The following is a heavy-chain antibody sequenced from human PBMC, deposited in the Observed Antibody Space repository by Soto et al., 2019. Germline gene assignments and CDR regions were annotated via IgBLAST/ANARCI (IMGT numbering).Heavy chain of an antibody. CDR2: VTAYNVNR. CDR3: VRVYYSGHDFFDY. J-gene: IGHJ4*02. CDR1: GYTFTSYA. D-gene: IGHD5-12*01. Sequence: GASVKVSCKASGYTFTSYAIGWVRQAPGQGLEWMGWVTAYNVNRKSAQNLQGRVTLTTDTSTSTAYMELKSLRSDDTAVYYCVRVYYSGHDFFDYWGQGTLVTVSS. V-gene: IGHV1-18*01.